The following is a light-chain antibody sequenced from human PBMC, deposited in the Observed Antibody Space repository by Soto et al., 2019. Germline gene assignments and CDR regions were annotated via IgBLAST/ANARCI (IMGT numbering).Light chain of an antibody. J-gene: IGLJ3*02. V-gene: IGLV2-14*01. CDR3: SSFTDSFTLV. CDR1: SSDVGDYKY. Sequence: QSALTQPPSVSGSPGQSITISCSGTSSDVGDYKYVSWYQRHPGKVPKLMIYEVSHRPSGVPDRFSGSKSGNTAFLTISGLQADDEADYYCSSFTDSFTLVFGGGTKLTVL. CDR2: EVS.